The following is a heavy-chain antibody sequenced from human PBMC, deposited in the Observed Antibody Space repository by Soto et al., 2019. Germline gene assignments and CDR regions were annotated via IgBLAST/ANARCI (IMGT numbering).Heavy chain of an antibody. CDR1: GLTFRSYW. CDR3: VRDMQLWRLDS. D-gene: IGHD2-21*01. J-gene: IGHJ4*02. CDR2: INTDGSVA. Sequence: GGSLRLSCAASGLTFRSYWMHWVRQAPGKGLVWVSRINTDGSVAMYVDSVKGRFTISRDNAKNTLYLHMNSLRAEDTAVYYCVRDMQLWRLDSWGQGVLVTVSS. V-gene: IGHV3-74*03.